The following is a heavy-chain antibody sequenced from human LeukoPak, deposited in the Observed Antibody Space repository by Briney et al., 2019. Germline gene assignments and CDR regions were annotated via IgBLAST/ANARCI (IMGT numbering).Heavy chain of an antibody. Sequence: PGGSLRLSCAASAFTVSSNYMSWVRQAPGKGLEWVSVIYSGGTTYYTDSVKGRFTISRDNSKNTLYLQMNSLRAEDTAVYYCARVIWSRFDPWGQGTLVTVSS. V-gene: IGHV3-66*01. CDR1: AFTVSSNY. CDR2: IYSGGTT. J-gene: IGHJ5*02. D-gene: IGHD3-3*01. CDR3: ARVIWSRFDP.